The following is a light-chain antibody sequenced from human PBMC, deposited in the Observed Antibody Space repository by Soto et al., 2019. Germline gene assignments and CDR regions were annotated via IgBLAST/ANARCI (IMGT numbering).Light chain of an antibody. CDR3: QQYGGSPIT. CDR1: QSVTSNY. V-gene: IGKV3-20*01. CDR2: GVS. J-gene: IGKJ5*01. Sequence: IVLTQSPGTLSLSPGERATLFCRASQSVTSNYFAWYQQKPGQAPRLLISGVSSRATGIPDRFSGSGSATDFTLTISRLEPEDFALYYCQQYGGSPITFGQGTRLEIK.